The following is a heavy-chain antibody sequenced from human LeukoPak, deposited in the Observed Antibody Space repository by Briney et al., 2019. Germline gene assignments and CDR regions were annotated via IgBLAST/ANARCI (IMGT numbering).Heavy chain of an antibody. D-gene: IGHD3-22*01. J-gene: IGHJ4*02. V-gene: IGHV3-53*04. CDR2: IYSGGST. Sequence: SGGSLRLSCAASGFTVRSNYMSWVRQAPGKGLECVSDIYSGGSTYYADSVKGRFNISRHNSKNTLYLQMNSLRAEDTAVYYCAREGSYDSSGYYYPGYFDYWGQGTLVTVSS. CDR3: AREGSYDSSGYYYPGYFDY. CDR1: GFTVRSNY.